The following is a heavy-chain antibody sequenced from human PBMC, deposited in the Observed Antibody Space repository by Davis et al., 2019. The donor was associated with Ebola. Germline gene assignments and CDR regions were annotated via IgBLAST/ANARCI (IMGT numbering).Heavy chain of an antibody. V-gene: IGHV1-69*13. CDR2: IIPIFGTA. Sequence: SVKVSCKASGGTFSSYAISWVRQAPGQGLEWMGGIIPIFGTANYAQKFQGRVTITADESTSTAYMELSSLRSEDTAVYYCARDRAYGGNSGGFDYWGQGTLVTVSS. J-gene: IGHJ4*02. CDR3: ARDRAYGGNSGGFDY. D-gene: IGHD4-23*01. CDR1: GGTFSSYA.